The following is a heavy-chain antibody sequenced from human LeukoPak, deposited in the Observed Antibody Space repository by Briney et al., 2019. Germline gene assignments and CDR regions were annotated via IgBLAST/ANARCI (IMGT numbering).Heavy chain of an antibody. CDR3: ATAGVYGGNSDVHYYGMDV. V-gene: IGHV1-24*01. D-gene: IGHD4-23*01. CDR1: GYTLTELS. CDR2: FDPEDGET. J-gene: IGHJ6*02. Sequence: GASVKVSCKVSGYTLTELSMHWVRQAPGKGLEWMGGFDPEDGETIYAQKFQGRVTMTEDTSTDTAYMELSNLRSEDTAVYYCATAGVYGGNSDVHYYGMDVWGQGTTVTVSS.